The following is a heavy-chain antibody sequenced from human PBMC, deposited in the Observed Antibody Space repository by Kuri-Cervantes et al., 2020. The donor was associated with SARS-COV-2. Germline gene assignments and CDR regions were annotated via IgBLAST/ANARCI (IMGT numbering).Heavy chain of an antibody. D-gene: IGHD4-17*01. V-gene: IGHV3-23*01. J-gene: IGHJ4*02. Sequence: GESMKISCAASGFTFSSYAMSWVRQAPGKGLEWVSAISGSGGSTYYADCVKGRFTISRDNSKNTLYLQMNSLRAEDTAVYYCAKLGSRRHYEDWGQGTLVTVSS. CDR3: AKLGSRRHYED. CDR1: GFTFSSYA. CDR2: ISGSGGST.